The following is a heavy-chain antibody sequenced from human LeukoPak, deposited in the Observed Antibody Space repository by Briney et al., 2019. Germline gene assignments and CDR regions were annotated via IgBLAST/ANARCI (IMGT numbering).Heavy chain of an antibody. CDR3: ARDLANCSSTSCYSHYYYGMDV. J-gene: IGHJ6*04. V-gene: IGHV1-46*01. Sequence: ASVKVSCKASGYTITSYYMHWVRQAPGQGLEWMGIVNPSGGSTSYAQKFQGRVTMTRDTSTSTVYMELSSLRSEDTAVYYCARDLANCSSTSCYSHYYYGMDVWGEGTTVTVSS. CDR1: GYTITSYY. D-gene: IGHD2-2*02. CDR2: VNPSGGST.